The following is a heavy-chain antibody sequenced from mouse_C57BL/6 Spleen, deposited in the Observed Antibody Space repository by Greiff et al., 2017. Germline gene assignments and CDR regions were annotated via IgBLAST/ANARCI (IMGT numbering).Heavy chain of an antibody. D-gene: IGHD2-12*01. J-gene: IGHJ4*01. V-gene: IGHV1-69*01. Sequence: VQLQQPGAELVMPGASVKLSCKASGYTFTSYWMHWVKQRPGQGLEWIGEIDPSDSYTNYNQKFKGKSTLTVDKSSSTAYMQLSSLTSEDSAVYYCARASYTYYAMDYWGQGTSVTVSS. CDR2: IDPSDSYT. CDR1: GYTFTSYW. CDR3: ARASYTYYAMDY.